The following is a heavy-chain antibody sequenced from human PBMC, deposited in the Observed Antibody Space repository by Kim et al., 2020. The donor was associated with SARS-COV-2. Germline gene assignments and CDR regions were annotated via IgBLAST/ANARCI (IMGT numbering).Heavy chain of an antibody. Sequence: GGSLRLSCAASGFTFSSYWMSWVRQAPGKGLEWVANIKQDGSEKYYVDSVKGRFTISRDNAKNLLYLKMNSLRAEDTAVYYCAKNYGSGSHYYYYGMDVWGQGTTVTVSS. J-gene: IGHJ6*02. D-gene: IGHD3-10*01. V-gene: IGHV3-7*01. CDR3: AKNYGSGSHYYYYGMDV. CDR2: IKQDGSEK. CDR1: GFTFSSYW.